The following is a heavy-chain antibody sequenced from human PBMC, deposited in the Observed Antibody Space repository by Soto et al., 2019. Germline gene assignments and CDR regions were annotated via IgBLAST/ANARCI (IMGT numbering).Heavy chain of an antibody. Sequence: GRSLTRSCAASGFTFISYGMHWVRQAPGKGLKWVAVISYDGSNKYYADSVKGRFTISRDNSKNTLYLQMNSLRAEDTAVYYCAKNLDYGFGFQVIFDYWGQGTLVNVSS. CDR1: GFTFISYG. CDR3: AKNLDYGFGFQVIFDY. V-gene: IGHV3-30*18. D-gene: IGHD3-10*01. CDR2: ISYDGSNK. J-gene: IGHJ4*02.